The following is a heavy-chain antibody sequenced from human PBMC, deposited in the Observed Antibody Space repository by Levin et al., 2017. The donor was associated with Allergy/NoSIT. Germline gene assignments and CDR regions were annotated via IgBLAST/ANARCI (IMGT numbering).Heavy chain of an antibody. CDR3: AREGYSYGFFDY. D-gene: IGHD5-18*01. V-gene: IGHV4-30-4*01. Sequence: SETLSLTCTVSGGSISSGDYYWSWIRQPPGTGLEWIGYIYYSGSTYYNPSLKSRVTISVDTSKNQFSLKLSSVTAADTAVYYCAREGYSYGFFDYWGQGTLVTVSS. J-gene: IGHJ4*02. CDR1: GGSISSGDYY. CDR2: IYYSGST.